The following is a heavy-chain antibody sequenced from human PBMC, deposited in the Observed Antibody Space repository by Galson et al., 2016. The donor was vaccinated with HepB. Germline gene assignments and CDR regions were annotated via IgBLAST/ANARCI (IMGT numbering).Heavy chain of an antibody. V-gene: IGHV1-18*01. CDR3: ARDRHQYSSGWYVGGMDV. J-gene: IGHJ6*02. CDR1: GFTFSASV. CDR2: ISAYNGNP. Sequence: SVKVSCKASGFTFSASVVHWVRQAPGQGLEWMGWISAYNGNPNYAQKLQGRVTMTTDTSTSTAYMEVRSLRSDDTAVYYCARDRHQYSSGWYVGGMDVWGQGTTVTVSS. D-gene: IGHD6-19*01.